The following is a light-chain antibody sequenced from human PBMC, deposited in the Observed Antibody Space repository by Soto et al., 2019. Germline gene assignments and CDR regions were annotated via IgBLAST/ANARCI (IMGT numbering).Light chain of an antibody. J-gene: IGKJ2*01. CDR3: QQYRSSPQT. CDR1: QSVSSSS. Sequence: EIVLTQSPATLSLSTGERATLSCGASQSVSSSSLAWYQQKPGLAPRLLIYDASSRATGIPDRFSGSGSGTDFTLTISRLKPEDFAVHYCQQYRSSPQTFGQGTKLEIK. CDR2: DAS. V-gene: IGKV3D-20*01.